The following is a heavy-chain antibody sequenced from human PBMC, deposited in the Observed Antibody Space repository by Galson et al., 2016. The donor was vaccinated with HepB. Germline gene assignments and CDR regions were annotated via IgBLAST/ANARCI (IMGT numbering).Heavy chain of an antibody. D-gene: IGHD3-3*01. CDR2: IKPGNGDT. Sequence: SVKVSCKASGYTFTSYAIHWMRQAPGQRLEWMGWIKPGNGDTKYSQKFQDRVTITRDTSATTAYLELSSPRSEDTAVFYCARGGFLYYDFWSGLDNWGQGTLVTVSS. CDR1: GYTFTSYA. J-gene: IGHJ4*02. V-gene: IGHV1-3*01. CDR3: ARGGFLYYDFWSGLDN.